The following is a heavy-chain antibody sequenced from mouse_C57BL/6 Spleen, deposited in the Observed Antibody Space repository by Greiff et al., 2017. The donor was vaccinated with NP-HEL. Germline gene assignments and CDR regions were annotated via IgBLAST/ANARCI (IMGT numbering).Heavy chain of an antibody. V-gene: IGHV3-6*01. J-gene: IGHJ4*01. Sequence: EVQLVESGPGLVKPSQSLSLTCSVTGYSITSGYYWNWIRQFPGNKLEWMGYISYDGSNNYNPSLKNRISITRDTSKNQFFLKLNSVTTEDTATYYCARRGVVDMDYWGQGTSVTVSS. D-gene: IGHD1-1*01. CDR2: ISYDGSN. CDR3: ARRGVVDMDY. CDR1: GYSITSGYY.